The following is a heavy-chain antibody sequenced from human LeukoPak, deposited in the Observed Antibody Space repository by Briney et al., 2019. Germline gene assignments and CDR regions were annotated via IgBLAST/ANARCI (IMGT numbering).Heavy chain of an antibody. V-gene: IGHV4-38-2*02. CDR2: IYHSGST. J-gene: IGHJ4*02. CDR1: GYAISSGYY. CDR3: AREQQLFDY. D-gene: IGHD6-13*01. Sequence: PSETLSPTCAVSGYAISSGYYWGWIRQPQRKGMEWIGSIYHSGSTYYNPSLKSRVTISVDTSKNQCSLKLSSVTAADTAVYYCAREQQLFDYWGQGTLVTVSS.